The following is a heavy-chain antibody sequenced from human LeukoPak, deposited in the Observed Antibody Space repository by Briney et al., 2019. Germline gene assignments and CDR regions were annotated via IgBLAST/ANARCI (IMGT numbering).Heavy chain of an antibody. J-gene: IGHJ6*03. V-gene: IGHV4-4*07. CDR2: IYTSGST. CDR1: GGSIGSHY. D-gene: IGHD4-17*01. Sequence: SETLSLTCTVSGGSIGSHYWSWIRQPAGKGLEWIGRIYTSGSTNYNPSLKSRVTMSVDTSKNQFSLKLSSVTAADTAVYYCARSGDYVPLLCYYYYCMDVWGKGTTVTVSS. CDR3: ARSGDYVPLLCYYYYCMDV.